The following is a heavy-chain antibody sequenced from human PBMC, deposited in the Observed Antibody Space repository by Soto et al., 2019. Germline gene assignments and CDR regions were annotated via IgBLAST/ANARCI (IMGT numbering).Heavy chain of an antibody. CDR2: IKQDGSEK. J-gene: IGHJ4*02. CDR1: GFTFTTYW. CDR3: AKWEVFVTGHLATQSSLDS. Sequence: GESLKISCAASGFTFTTYWMTWVRQAPGKGLEWVANIKQDGSEKFYVGSVRGRFTISRDNAKNSMYLQMNSLRAEDTAVYFCAKWEVFVTGHLATQSSLDSWGQGTLVTVSS. V-gene: IGHV3-7*03. D-gene: IGHD1-26*01.